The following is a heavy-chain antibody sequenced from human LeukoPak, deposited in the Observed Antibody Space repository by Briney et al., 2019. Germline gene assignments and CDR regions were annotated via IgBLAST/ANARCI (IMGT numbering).Heavy chain of an antibody. CDR2: IHYSGST. D-gene: IGHD2-15*01. Sequence: SETLSLTCTVSGGSISNYYWSWIRQPPGKGLEWIGYIHYSGSTNNNPSLKSRVTISVDTSKNQFSLKLTSVTAADTAVYYCARPGGSGYFDYWGQGTLVTVSS. CDR1: GGSISNYY. CDR3: ARPGGSGYFDY. J-gene: IGHJ4*02. V-gene: IGHV4-59*01.